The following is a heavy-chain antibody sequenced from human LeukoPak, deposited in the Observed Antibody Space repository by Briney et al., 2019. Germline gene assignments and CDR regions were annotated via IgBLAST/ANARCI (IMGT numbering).Heavy chain of an antibody. D-gene: IGHD3-9*01. V-gene: IGHV3-21*01. CDR2: ISSSSSYI. CDR1: GFTFSSHS. Sequence: GGSLRLSCAASGFTFSSHSMNWVRQAPGKGLEWVSSISSSSSYIYYADSVKGRFTISRDNAKNSLYLQMNSLRAEDTAVYYCARGGYDILTGYCLSCYFDYWGQGTLVTVSS. CDR3: ARGGYDILTGYCLSCYFDY. J-gene: IGHJ4*02.